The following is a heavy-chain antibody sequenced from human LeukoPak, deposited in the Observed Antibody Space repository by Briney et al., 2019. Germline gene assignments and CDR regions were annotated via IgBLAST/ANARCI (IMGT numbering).Heavy chain of an antibody. CDR2: INPCGGST. J-gene: IGHJ4*02. CDR3: ARELLYYYGSGSRTESLLDY. D-gene: IGHD3-10*01. CDR1: GYTFTSYY. V-gene: IGHV1-46*01. Sequence: GASVKVSCKASGYTFTSYYMHWVRQAPGQGLEWMGIINPCGGSTSYAQKFQGRVTMTRDMSTSTVYMELSSLRSEDTAVYYCARELLYYYGSGSRTESLLDYWGQGTLVTVSS.